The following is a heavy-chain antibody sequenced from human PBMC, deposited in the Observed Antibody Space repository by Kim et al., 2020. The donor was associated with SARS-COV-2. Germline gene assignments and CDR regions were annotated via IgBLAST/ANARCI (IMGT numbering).Heavy chain of an antibody. CDR3: AREGQPDYYYGADV. CDR1: GFTFSSFD. D-gene: IGHD1-1*01. V-gene: IGHV3-48*03. CDR2: ISGRGTNI. Sequence: GGSLRLSCVASGFTFSSFDMNWVRQAPGKGLEWIAYISGRGTNIHYADSVKGRFTVSRDNSKNSMFLQMNSLSSDDTAVFYCAREGQPDYYYGADVWGQGTTVTVSS. J-gene: IGHJ6*02.